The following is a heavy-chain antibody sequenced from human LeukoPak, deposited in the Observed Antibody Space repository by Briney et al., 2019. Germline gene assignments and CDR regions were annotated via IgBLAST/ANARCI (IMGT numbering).Heavy chain of an antibody. Sequence: GGSLRPSCAASGFTFSSYAMSWIRQAPGKGLEWVSAISGSAGSTYYADSVKGRFTISRDNSKNTLYLQMNSLRAEDTAVYYCAKEGYGSGSYYNPEARHHWGQGTLVTVSS. CDR2: ISGSAGST. J-gene: IGHJ4*02. CDR3: AKEGYGSGSYYNPEARHH. V-gene: IGHV3-23*01. D-gene: IGHD3-10*01. CDR1: GFTFSSYA.